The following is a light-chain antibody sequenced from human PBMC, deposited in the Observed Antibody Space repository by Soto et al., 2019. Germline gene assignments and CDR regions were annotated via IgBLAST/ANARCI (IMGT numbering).Light chain of an antibody. Sequence: DIQMTQSPSTLSASVGDRVTIACRASQSISTWLAWYQQKPGKAPKLLIYKASSLLRGVPSRFSGSGSGTEFTLTISSLQPDDSATYYCQQYNDYSWTFGPGTRVEIK. CDR1: QSISTW. CDR3: QQYNDYSWT. CDR2: KAS. J-gene: IGKJ1*01. V-gene: IGKV1-5*03.